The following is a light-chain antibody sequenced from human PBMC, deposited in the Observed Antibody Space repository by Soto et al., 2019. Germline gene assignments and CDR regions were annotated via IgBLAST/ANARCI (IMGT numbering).Light chain of an antibody. Sequence: DIQMTQSPSTLSASVGDRVTITCRASQNINTDLAWYQQKPGKVPNLLIYHASSLQSGVPSRFSGSGSGTEFTLTISSLQPEDFATYYCLQHKSYPITFGQGTRLEIK. CDR1: QNINTD. CDR2: HAS. V-gene: IGKV1-5*01. CDR3: LQHKSYPIT. J-gene: IGKJ5*01.